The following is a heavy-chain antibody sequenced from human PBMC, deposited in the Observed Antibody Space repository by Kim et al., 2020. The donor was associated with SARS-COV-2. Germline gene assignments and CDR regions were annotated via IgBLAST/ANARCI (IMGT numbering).Heavy chain of an antibody. V-gene: IGHV1-46*01. CDR1: GYTFTSYY. CDR3: ARDPHNMVRGVIINWFDP. D-gene: IGHD3-10*01. J-gene: IGHJ5*02. CDR2: INPSGGST. Sequence: ASVKVSCKASGYTFTSYYMHWVRQAPGQGLEWMGIINPSGGSTSYAQKFQGRVTMTRDTSTSTVYMELSSLRSEDTAVYYCARDPHNMVRGVIINWFDPWGQGTLVTVSS.